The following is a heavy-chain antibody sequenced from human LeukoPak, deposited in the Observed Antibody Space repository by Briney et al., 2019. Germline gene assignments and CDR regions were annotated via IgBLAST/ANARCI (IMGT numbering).Heavy chain of an antibody. V-gene: IGHV3-30*18. CDR2: ISYDGSSK. CDR3: AKKFPGTVAAGPDH. CDR1: GFTFSTFG. J-gene: IGHJ4*02. Sequence: GGSLRLSCAASGFTFSTFGMHWVRQAPGKGLEWVAVISYDGSSKYYGDSVKGRFTISRDNSKNTLYLQMNSLRAEDTAVYYCAKKFPGTVAAGPDHWGQGTLVTVSS. D-gene: IGHD6-13*01.